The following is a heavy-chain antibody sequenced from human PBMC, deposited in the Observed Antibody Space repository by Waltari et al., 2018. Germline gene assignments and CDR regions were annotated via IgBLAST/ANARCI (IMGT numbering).Heavy chain of an antibody. D-gene: IGHD2-2*01. CDR3: ARAYASGDDAFDL. CDR1: GYRFTNYW. J-gene: IGHJ3*01. CDR2: VYPGDSDT. V-gene: IGHV5-51*01. Sequence: EVQLVQSGAEVKTPGASLKISCKGSGYRFTNYWIGWVRQMPGKGLEWMGFVYPGDSDTRYSQSFQGQVTISADKSISTAYMQWSSLRASDTAMYYCARAYASGDDAFDLWGQGTVVTVSS.